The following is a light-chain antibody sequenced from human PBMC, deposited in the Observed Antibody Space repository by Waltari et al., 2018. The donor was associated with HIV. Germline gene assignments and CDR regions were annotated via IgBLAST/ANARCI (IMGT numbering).Light chain of an antibody. V-gene: IGLV2-18*02. J-gene: IGLJ1*01. CDR1: NNAFDYNR. Sequence: QSALTQPPSVSGSPGQSLAISCSTTNNAFDYNRVSWYQQSPGKVPKLRIYEVSNRPSGVPDRFSGSKSGNTASLTISGLQAEDEADYYCSTFTSPATYVFGPGTKVTVL. CDR3: STFTSPATYV. CDR2: EVS.